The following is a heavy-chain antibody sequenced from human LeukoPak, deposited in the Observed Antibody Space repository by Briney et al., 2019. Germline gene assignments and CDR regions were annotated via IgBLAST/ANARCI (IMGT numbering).Heavy chain of an antibody. Sequence: GGSLRLSCAASGFTFSSYSMNWVRQAPGKGLEWVSSISGSSSYVYYADSLQGRFTISRDNAKNSLYLRMNSLRAEDTAVYYCARASEGSGWSSYYRVDYWGQGTLVTVSS. CDR2: ISGSSSYV. CDR3: ARASEGSGWSSYYRVDY. V-gene: IGHV3-21*01. CDR1: GFTFSSYS. D-gene: IGHD6-19*01. J-gene: IGHJ4*02.